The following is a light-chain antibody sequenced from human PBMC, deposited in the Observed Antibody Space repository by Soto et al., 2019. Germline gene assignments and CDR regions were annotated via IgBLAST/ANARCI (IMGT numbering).Light chain of an antibody. Sequence: DIQMTQSPSTLSASVGDRVTITCLASQSISSWLAWYQQKPGKAPKLLIYDASSLESGVPSRFSGSGSGTEFTLTISSLQPDDFATYYCQQYNSYWTSGQGTKVDIK. J-gene: IGKJ1*01. CDR1: QSISSW. CDR3: QQYNSYWT. V-gene: IGKV1-5*01. CDR2: DAS.